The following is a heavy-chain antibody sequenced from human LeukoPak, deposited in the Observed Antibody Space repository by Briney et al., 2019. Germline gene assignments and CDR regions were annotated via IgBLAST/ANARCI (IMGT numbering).Heavy chain of an antibody. CDR2: LSGTGDTT. V-gene: IGHV3-23*01. CDR1: GFTFSNFA. CDR3: AKDHGP. J-gene: IGHJ5*02. Sequence: GGSLRLSCAASGFTFSNFAMSWVRQAPGRGLEWVSALSGTGDTTYYADSVRGRFTISRDNSKNTLFLQMNSLRAEDTAVYYCAKDHGPWGQGTLVIVSS.